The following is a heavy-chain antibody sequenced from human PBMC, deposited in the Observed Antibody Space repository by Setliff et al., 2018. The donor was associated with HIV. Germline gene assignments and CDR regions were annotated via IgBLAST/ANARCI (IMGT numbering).Heavy chain of an antibody. CDR3: ARIGSGWSVGWFDP. CDR2: IYHSGST. V-gene: IGHV4-38-2*01. D-gene: IGHD6-13*01. J-gene: IGHJ5*02. CDR1: GYSISSGYY. Sequence: PSETLSLTCAVSGYSISSGYYWGWIRQPPGKGLEWIGSIYHSGSTYYNPSLKSRVTISVDTSKNQFSLRLSSVAAGDTAVYYCARIGSGWSVGWFDPWGQGTLVTVSS.